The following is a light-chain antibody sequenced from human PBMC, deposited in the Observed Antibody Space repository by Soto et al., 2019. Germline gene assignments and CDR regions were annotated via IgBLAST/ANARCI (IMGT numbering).Light chain of an antibody. CDR3: QQRYSTTHT. V-gene: IGKV1-39*01. J-gene: IGKJ2*01. Sequence: DIQMTQATSSLSASVGDRVTITCRASQSISSYLNWYQQKPGKAPKLLIYAASSLQSGVPSSFSGSGAGKDFTLTISSLQPEEFATYYCQQRYSTTHTFVQGTTLAIK. CDR1: QSISSY. CDR2: AAS.